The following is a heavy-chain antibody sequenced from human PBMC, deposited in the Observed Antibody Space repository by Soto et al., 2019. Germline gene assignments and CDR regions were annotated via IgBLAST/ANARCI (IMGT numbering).Heavy chain of an antibody. CDR2: IWYDGSNK. D-gene: IGHD3-16*01. Sequence: GGSLRLSCAASGFTFSSYGMHWVRQAPGKGLEWVAVIWYDGSNKYYADSVKGRFTISRDNSKNTLYLQMNSLRAEDTAVYYCARWGPNVALYYFDYWGQGTLVTVSS. CDR1: GFTFSSYG. CDR3: ARWGPNVALYYFDY. V-gene: IGHV3-33*01. J-gene: IGHJ4*02.